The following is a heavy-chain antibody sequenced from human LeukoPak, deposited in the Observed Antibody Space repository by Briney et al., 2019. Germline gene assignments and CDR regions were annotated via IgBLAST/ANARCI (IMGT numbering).Heavy chain of an antibody. Sequence: GESLKISCKDSGXSFTSYWIGWVRQMPGKGLEWMGIIYPGDSDTRYSPSFQGQVPISADKSINTAYLQWSSLKASDTAIYYCARRGEAMDPFDYWGQGTLVTVSS. CDR2: IYPGDSDT. D-gene: IGHD5-18*01. J-gene: IGHJ4*02. CDR1: GXSFTSYW. CDR3: ARRGEAMDPFDY. V-gene: IGHV5-51*01.